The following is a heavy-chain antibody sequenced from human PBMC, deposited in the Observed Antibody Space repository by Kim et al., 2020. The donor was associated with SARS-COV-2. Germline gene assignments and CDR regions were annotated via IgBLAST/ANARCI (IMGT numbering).Heavy chain of an antibody. V-gene: IGHV7-4-1*02. CDR2: INTNTGNP. CDR3: AGDMGEVLRFLEWSFGGWFDP. Sequence: ASVKVSCKASGYTFTSYAMNWVRQAPGQGLEWMGWINTNTGNPTYAQGFTGRFVFSLDTSVSTAYLQISSLKAEDTAVYYCAGDMGEVLRFLEWSFGGWFDPWGQGTLVTVSS. J-gene: IGHJ5*02. D-gene: IGHD3-3*01. CDR1: GYTFTSYA.